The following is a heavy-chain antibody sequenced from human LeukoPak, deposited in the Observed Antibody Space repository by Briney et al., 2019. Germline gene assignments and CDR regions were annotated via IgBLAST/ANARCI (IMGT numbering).Heavy chain of an antibody. CDR1: GFSFSTFA. D-gene: IGHD6-13*01. Sequence: PGGSLRLSCAASGFSFSTFAMNWVRQAPGKGLEWVSTITGSGDSTYYADSVKGRFTISRDNSKNTLYLQMNSLRAEDTAVYYCAKGGSSWDYWGQGTLVTVSS. V-gene: IGHV3-23*01. CDR3: AKGGSSWDY. J-gene: IGHJ4*02. CDR2: ITGSGDST.